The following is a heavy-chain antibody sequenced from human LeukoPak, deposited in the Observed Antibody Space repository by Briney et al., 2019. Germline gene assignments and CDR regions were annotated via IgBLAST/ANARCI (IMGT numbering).Heavy chain of an antibody. CDR3: AKRSRLTGYYDYYYYYMDV. V-gene: IGHV3-30*02. Sequence: QPGGSLRLSCAASGFTFSSYGMHWVRQAPGKGLEWVAFIRYDGSNKYYADSVKGRFTISRDNSKNTLYLQMNSLRAEGTAVYYCAKRSRLTGYYDYYYYYMDVWGKGTTVTISS. J-gene: IGHJ6*03. CDR1: GFTFSSYG. CDR2: IRYDGSNK. D-gene: IGHD3-9*01.